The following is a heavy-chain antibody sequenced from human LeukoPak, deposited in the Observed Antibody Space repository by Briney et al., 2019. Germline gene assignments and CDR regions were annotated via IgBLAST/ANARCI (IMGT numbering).Heavy chain of an antibody. D-gene: IGHD3-3*01. CDR1: GFTFSSYS. Sequence: GGSLRLSCAASGFTFSSYSMNWVRQAPGKGLEWVSYISSSSSTIYYADSVKGRFTISRDNSKNTLYLQMNSLRAEDTAVYYCAKLDAIFGVVIPNRYFDYWGQGTLVTVSS. J-gene: IGHJ4*02. CDR3: AKLDAIFGVVIPNRYFDY. V-gene: IGHV3-48*01. CDR2: ISSSSSTI.